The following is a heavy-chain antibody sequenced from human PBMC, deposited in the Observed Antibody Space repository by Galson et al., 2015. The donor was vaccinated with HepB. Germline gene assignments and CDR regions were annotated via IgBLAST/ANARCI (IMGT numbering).Heavy chain of an antibody. CDR2: IKPSGGST. J-gene: IGHJ2*01. CDR3: ARKSPYYDSSGYYFYWYFDL. V-gene: IGHV1-46*01. Sequence: SVKVSCKASGYTFTSYYMHWVRQAPGQGLEWMGIIKPSGGSTSYAQKFQGRVTITADESTSTTYMELSSLRSEDTAVYYCARKSPYYDSSGYYFYWYFDLWGRGTLVTVSS. D-gene: IGHD3-22*01. CDR1: GYTFTSYY.